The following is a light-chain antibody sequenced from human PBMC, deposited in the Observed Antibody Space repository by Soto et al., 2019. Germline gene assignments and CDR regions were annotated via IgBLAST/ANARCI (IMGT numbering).Light chain of an antibody. V-gene: IGKV3-11*01. J-gene: IGKJ3*01. CDR1: QSVRSS. CDR2: DAS. CDR3: QQRANWIFT. Sequence: EIVLTQSPATLSLSPGERATLSCRASQSVRSSLTCYQQKPGQAPRLLIYDASNRATGIPARFSGSGSGTDFTLTISSLEPEDVAVYYCQQRANWIFTFGRGTKVDIK.